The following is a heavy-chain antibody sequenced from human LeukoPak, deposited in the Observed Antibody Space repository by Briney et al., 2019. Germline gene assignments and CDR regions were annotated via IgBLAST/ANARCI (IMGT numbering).Heavy chain of an antibody. CDR3: AKVLGYCSGGSCYGSGYDWFDP. CDR1: GFTVSSNY. J-gene: IGHJ5*02. CDR2: ISTTGSST. D-gene: IGHD2-15*01. V-gene: IGHV3-66*03. Sequence: GGSLRLSCAASGFTVSSNYMSWVRQAPGKGLEWVSAISTTGSSTYYADSVKGRFTISRDNSKNTLYLQMNSLRAEDTAVYYCAKVLGYCSGGSCYGSGYDWFDPWGQGTLVTVSS.